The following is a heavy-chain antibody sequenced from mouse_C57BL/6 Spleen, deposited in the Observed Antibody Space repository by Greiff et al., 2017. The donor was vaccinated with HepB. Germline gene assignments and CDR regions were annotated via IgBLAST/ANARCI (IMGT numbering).Heavy chain of an antibody. J-gene: IGHJ1*03. Sequence: VQLQQPGAELVRPGSSVKLSCKASGYTFTSYWMDWVKQRPGQGLEWIGNIYPSDSETHYNQKFKDKATLTVDKSSSTAYMQLSSLTSEDSAVYYCARDYSTIYWYFDVWGTGTTVTVSS. CDR1: GYTFTSYW. CDR3: ARDYSTIYWYFDV. V-gene: IGHV1-61*01. CDR2: IYPSDSET. D-gene: IGHD2-5*01.